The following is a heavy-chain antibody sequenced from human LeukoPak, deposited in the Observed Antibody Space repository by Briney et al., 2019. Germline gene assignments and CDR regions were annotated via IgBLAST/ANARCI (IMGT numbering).Heavy chain of an antibody. D-gene: IGHD3-22*01. CDR2: ISAYNGNT. Sequence: GASVKVSCKASGYTFTSYGISWVRQAPGQGLEWMGWISAYNGNTNYAQKLQGRVTMTTDTSTGTAYMELRSLRSDDTAVYYCARDRDMIVVVITSDAFDIWGQGTMVTVSS. J-gene: IGHJ3*02. V-gene: IGHV1-18*01. CDR3: ARDRDMIVVVITSDAFDI. CDR1: GYTFTSYG.